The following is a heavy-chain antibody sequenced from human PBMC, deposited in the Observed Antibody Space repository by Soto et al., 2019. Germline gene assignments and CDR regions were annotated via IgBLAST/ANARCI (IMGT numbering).Heavy chain of an antibody. D-gene: IGHD6-19*01. V-gene: IGHV1-3*01. CDR2: INAGNGNT. Sequence: QVQLVQSGAEVKKPGASVKVSCKTSGYTFTSYAVHWARQAPGQRLEWMGWINAGNGNTEYSQKFQGRVTFTRDMSASTAHMELSSLRSEDTTVYYCVAVDYGDYWGQGTLVTVSS. CDR1: GYTFTSYA. J-gene: IGHJ4*02. CDR3: VAVDYGDY.